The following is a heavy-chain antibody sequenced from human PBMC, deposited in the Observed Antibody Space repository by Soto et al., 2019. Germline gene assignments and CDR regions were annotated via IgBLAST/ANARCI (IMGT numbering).Heavy chain of an antibody. CDR3: AKGHSDSYYYFDY. CDR2: IYHSGST. Sequence: TETLSLTCAVSGGSIGSSNWWSWVRQPPGKGLEWIGEIYHSGSTNYNPSLKSRVTISVDKSKNQFSLKLSSVTAADTAVYYCAKGHSDSYYYFDYWGLGALVTVSS. J-gene: IGHJ4*02. V-gene: IGHV4-4*02. D-gene: IGHD3-22*01. CDR1: GGSIGSSNW.